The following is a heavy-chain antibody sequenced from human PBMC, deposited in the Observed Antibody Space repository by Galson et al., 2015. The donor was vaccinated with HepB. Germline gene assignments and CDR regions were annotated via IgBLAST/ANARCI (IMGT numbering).Heavy chain of an antibody. V-gene: IGHV1-69*04. CDR1: GGTFSRYA. D-gene: IGHD6-6*01. Sequence: SVKVSCKASGGTFSRYAISWVRQAPGQGLEWMGRIIPILGIANYAQKFQGRVTITADKSTSTAYMELSSLRSEDTAVYYCARALHSSSPSLGVFDPWGQRTLVTVSS. J-gene: IGHJ5*02. CDR2: IIPILGIA. CDR3: ARALHSSSPSLGVFDP.